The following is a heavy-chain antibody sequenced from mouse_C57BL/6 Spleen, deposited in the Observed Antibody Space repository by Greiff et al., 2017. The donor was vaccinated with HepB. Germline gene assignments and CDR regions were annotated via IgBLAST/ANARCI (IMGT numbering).Heavy chain of an antibody. D-gene: IGHD2-3*01. CDR3: ARDEGYSYAMDY. Sequence: EVQLVESGGDLVKPGGSLKLSCAASGFTFSSYGMSWVRQTPDKRLEWVATISSGGSYTYYPDSVKGRFTISRDNAKNTLYLQMSSLKSEDTAMYYCARDEGYSYAMDYWGQGTSVTVSS. V-gene: IGHV5-6*01. J-gene: IGHJ4*01. CDR2: ISSGGSYT. CDR1: GFTFSSYG.